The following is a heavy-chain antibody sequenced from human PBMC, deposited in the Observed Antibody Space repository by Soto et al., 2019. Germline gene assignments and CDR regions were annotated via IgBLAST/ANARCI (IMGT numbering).Heavy chain of an antibody. CDR3: ARLYCSSTSCLYYYYYMDV. Sequence: GGSLRLSCAASGFTFGTYALHWVRQAPGKGLEWVAVIYYDGSNRYYGDAVKGRFTISRDNAKNSLYLQMNSLRAEDTAVYYCARLYCSSTSCLYYYYYMDVWGKGTTVTVSS. D-gene: IGHD2-2*01. CDR2: IYYDGSNR. J-gene: IGHJ6*03. CDR1: GFTFGTYA. V-gene: IGHV3-33*01.